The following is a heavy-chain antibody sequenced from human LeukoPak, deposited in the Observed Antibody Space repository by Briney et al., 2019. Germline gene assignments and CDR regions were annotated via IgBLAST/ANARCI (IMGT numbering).Heavy chain of an antibody. V-gene: IGHV1-2*02. D-gene: IGHD6-13*01. J-gene: IGHJ4*02. Sequence: ASVKVSCKASGYSFTGYYIHWVRQAPGQGLEWMGWINPNSGGTNYAQKFQGRVTMTRDTSISTAYMELSRLRSDDTAVYYCATDLSSSSWYPREDYWGQGTLVTVSS. CDR2: INPNSGGT. CDR1: GYSFTGYY. CDR3: ATDLSSSSWYPREDY.